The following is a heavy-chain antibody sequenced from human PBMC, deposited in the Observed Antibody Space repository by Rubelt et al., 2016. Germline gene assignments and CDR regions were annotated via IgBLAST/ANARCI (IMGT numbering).Heavy chain of an antibody. CDR2: INHSGST. D-gene: IGHD3-22*01. CDR3: ATEYYYDSSGRQRYFQH. J-gene: IGHJ1*01. V-gene: IGHV4-34*01. Sequence: QVQLQQWGAGLLKPSETLSLPFAAYGGSFSVYYCRWIRQPPGKGLEWIGEINHSGSTNYNPSLKSGVTISVDTSMNQCSRMLSLLTAADTAVYYCATEYYYDSSGRQRYFQHWGQGTLVTVSS. CDR1: GGSFSVYY.